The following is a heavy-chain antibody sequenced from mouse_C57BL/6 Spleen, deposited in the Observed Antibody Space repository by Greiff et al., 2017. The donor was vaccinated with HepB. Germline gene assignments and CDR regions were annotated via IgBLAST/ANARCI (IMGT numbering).Heavy chain of an antibody. CDR2: IDPSDSYT. CDR1: GYTFTSYW. Sequence: VQLQQPGAELVMPGASVKLSCKASGYTFTSYWMHWVKQRPGQGLEWIGEIDPSDSYTNYNQKFKGKSTLTVDKSSSTAYMQLSSLTSEDSAVYYCARGGYYYGSSYVHWYFDVWGTGTTVTVSS. V-gene: IGHV1-69*01. CDR3: ARGGYYYGSSYVHWYFDV. D-gene: IGHD1-1*01. J-gene: IGHJ1*03.